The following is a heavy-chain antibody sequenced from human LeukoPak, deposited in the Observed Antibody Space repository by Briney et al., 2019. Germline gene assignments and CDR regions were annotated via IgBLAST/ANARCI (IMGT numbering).Heavy chain of an antibody. V-gene: IGHV4-31*03. CDR2: IYYSGST. CDR3: ARVRAVDYGDYGGWFDP. CDR1: GGSISSGGYY. Sequence: SQTLSLTCTVSGGSISSGGYYWSWIRQHPGKGLEWIGYIYYSGSTYYNPSLKSRVTISVDTSKNQFPLKLSSVTAADTAVYYCARVRAVDYGDYGGWFDPWGQGTLVTVSS. J-gene: IGHJ5*02. D-gene: IGHD4-17*01.